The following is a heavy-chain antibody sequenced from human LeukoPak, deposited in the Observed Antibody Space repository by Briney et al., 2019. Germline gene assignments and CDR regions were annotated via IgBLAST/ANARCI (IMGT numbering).Heavy chain of an antibody. D-gene: IGHD3-22*01. CDR2: INHSGST. V-gene: IGHV4-34*01. CDR1: GGSFSGYY. J-gene: IGHJ4*02. CDR3: ARGRGASGYYDSSGRSFDY. Sequence: SETLSLTCAVYGGSFSGYYWSWICQPPGKGLEWIGEINHSGSTNYNPSLKSRVTISVDTSKNQFSLKLSSVTAADTAVYYCARGRGASGYYDSSGRSFDYWGQGTLVTVSS.